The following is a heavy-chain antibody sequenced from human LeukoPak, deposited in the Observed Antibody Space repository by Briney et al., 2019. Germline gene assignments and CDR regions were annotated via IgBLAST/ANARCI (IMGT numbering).Heavy chain of an antibody. D-gene: IGHD4-17*01. CDR2: IYYSGST. J-gene: IGHJ3*02. CDR1: GGSISSSSYY. Sequence: PSDTLSLTCTVSGGSISSSSYYWGWIRQPPGKGLEWIGSIYYSGSTYYNPSLKSRVTISVDTSKNQFSLKLSSVTAADTAVYYCARYGPVGPAAFDIWGQGTMVTVSS. CDR3: ARYGPVGPAAFDI. V-gene: IGHV4-39*01.